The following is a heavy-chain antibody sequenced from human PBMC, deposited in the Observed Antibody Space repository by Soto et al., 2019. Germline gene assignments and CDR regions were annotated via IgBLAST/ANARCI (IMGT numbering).Heavy chain of an antibody. CDR1: GYTFTSYV. V-gene: IGHV1-18*01. CDR2: ISAYNGNT. D-gene: IGHD3-3*01. J-gene: IGHJ5*02. Sequence: ASVKVSCKASGYTFTSYVISWVRQAPGQGLEWMGWISAYNGNTNYAQKLQGRVTMTTDTSTSTAYMELRSLRSDDTAVYYCARDNFITIFGVANWFDPWGQGTLVTVSS. CDR3: ARDNFITIFGVANWFDP.